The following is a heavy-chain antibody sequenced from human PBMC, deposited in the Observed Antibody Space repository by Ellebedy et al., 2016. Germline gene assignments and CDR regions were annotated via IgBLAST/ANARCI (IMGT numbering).Heavy chain of an antibody. CDR2: IIPILGIA. V-gene: IGHV1-69*04. J-gene: IGHJ4*02. D-gene: IGHD5-18*01. CDR1: GGTFSSYA. Sequence: ASVKVSCKASGGTFSSYAINWVRQAPGQGLEWMGRIIPILGIANYAQKFQGRVTITADKSTSTAYMELSSLRSEDTAVYYCARGGYSYGSGDFDYWGQGTLVTVSS. CDR3: ARGGYSYGSGDFDY.